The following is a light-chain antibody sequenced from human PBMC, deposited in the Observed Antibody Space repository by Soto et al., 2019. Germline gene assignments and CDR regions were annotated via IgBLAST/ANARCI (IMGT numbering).Light chain of an antibody. Sequence: QCVLTQPASGSGAPGEEGSISCSGSSSNIGGNSVSWYQQLPGTAPKLLIYDDNKRPSGIPDRFSGSKSGTSATLGITGFQTGDEADYYCGSWDSSLSAYVFGTGTK. CDR1: SSNIGGNS. J-gene: IGLJ1*01. CDR3: GSWDSSLSAYV. CDR2: DDN. V-gene: IGLV1-51*01.